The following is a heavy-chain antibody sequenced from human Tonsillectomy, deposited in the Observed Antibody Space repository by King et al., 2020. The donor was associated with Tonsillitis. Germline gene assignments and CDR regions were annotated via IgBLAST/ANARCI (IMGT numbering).Heavy chain of an antibody. CDR2: IISLFGTT. CDR3: ASRGGSPYYYDSSGYYPIGFDS. J-gene: IGHJ4*02. Sequence: VQLVESGAEVKKPGSSVKVSCTASGGTFSSYAISCVRQAPVRGLEGMGWIISLFGTTNYVQQFQGRVTISADKSTSTVYVGLRSLRSEDTAVYYCASRGGSPYYYDSSGYYPIGFDSWGQGALVTVSS. CDR1: GGTFSSYA. V-gene: IGHV1-69*06. D-gene: IGHD3-22*01.